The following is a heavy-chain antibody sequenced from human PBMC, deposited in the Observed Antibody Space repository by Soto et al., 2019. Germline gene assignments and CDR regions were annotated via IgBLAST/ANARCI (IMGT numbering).Heavy chain of an antibody. V-gene: IGHV1-18*04. D-gene: IGHD6-13*01. CDR1: GYTFTSYG. Sequence: QVQLVQSGAEVKKPGASVQVSCKASGYTFTSYGISWVRQAAGQGLEWMGWSSAYNGNTNYAQKLQGRVTMTTDTSTSTAYMELRSLRDDDTAVYYWARDQYLAAAREHFDYWGQGTLVTVSS. CDR2: SSAYNGNT. J-gene: IGHJ4*02. CDR3: ARDQYLAAAREHFDY.